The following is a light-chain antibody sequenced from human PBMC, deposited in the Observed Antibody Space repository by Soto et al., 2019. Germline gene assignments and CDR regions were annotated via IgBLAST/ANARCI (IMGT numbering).Light chain of an antibody. CDR3: QQYNSYPIT. Sequence: DIQMTQSPSSLSASVGDRVTITCRASQDISNFLAWFQQKPGKAPKALISAASRLQSGVPSKFSGSGSVTDFTLTISSLQPEDSASYYCQQYNSYPITFGQGTRLEIK. V-gene: IGKV1-16*02. J-gene: IGKJ5*01. CDR1: QDISNF. CDR2: AAS.